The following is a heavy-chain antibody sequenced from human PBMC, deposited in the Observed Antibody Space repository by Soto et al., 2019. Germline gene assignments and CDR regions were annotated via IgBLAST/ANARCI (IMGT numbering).Heavy chain of an antibody. Sequence: QVQLVQSGAEVKKPGSSVKVSCKSSGGTFSNYGFSGVRQAPGQGLECMGVIVPIFGAEHPQKFQGSVTITGDESTITVFMERRGLRSEDTAVYYCARGVSDYEDSEDYQRHVWVQGSTVTVS. CDR1: GGTFSNYG. CDR2: IVPIFGA. J-gene: IGHJ6*02. CDR3: ARGVSDYEDSEDYQRHV. V-gene: IGHV1-69*12. D-gene: IGHD2-2*01.